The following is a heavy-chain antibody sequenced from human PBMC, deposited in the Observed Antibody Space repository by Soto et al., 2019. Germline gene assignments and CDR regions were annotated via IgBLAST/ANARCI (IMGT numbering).Heavy chain of an antibody. V-gene: IGHV4-39*01. CDR1: GGSIRSSGYY. J-gene: IGHJ5*02. D-gene: IGHD3-22*01. CDR3: ATSSVKYYDNSGPLRGCFGR. CDR2: IYYSGST. Sequence: PSETLSLTCTVSGGSIRSSGYYWGWIRQPPGKGLEWIGTIYYSGSTYYNPSLKSRVTISVDTSKNQFSLKLSSVTAADTAVYYCATSSVKYYDNSGPLRGCFGRWGQGTLVTVSS.